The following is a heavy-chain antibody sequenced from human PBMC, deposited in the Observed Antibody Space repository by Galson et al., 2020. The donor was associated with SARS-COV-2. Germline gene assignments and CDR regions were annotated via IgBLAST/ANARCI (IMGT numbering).Heavy chain of an antibody. CDR2: IYYSGST. J-gene: IGHJ3*02. V-gene: IGHV4-61*01. CDR3: AREGGGVGVVHNDAFDI. Sequence: SETLSLTCTVSGGSISSGSYYWSWIRQPPGKGLEWIGYIYYSGSTNYHPSLKSRVTISVDTSKNQFSLKLSSVTAPDPAVYYCAREGGGVGVVHNDAFDIWGQGTMVTVFS. CDR1: GGSISSGSYY. D-gene: IGHD3-16*01.